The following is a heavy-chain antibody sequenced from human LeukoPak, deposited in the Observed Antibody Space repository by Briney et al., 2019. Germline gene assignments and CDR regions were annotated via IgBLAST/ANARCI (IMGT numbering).Heavy chain of an antibody. Sequence: AGGSLRLSCAASGFTFSSYAMSWVRQAPGKGLEWVSAISGSGGSTYYADSVKGRFTISRDNSKNTLYLQMNSLRAEDTAVYYCAKDGGQDYGDYDSAFDYWGQGTLVTASS. J-gene: IGHJ4*02. D-gene: IGHD4-17*01. CDR2: ISGSGGST. CDR1: GFTFSSYA. CDR3: AKDGGQDYGDYDSAFDY. V-gene: IGHV3-23*01.